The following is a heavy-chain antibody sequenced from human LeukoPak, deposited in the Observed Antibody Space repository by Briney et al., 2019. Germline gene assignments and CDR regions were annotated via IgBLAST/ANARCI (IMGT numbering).Heavy chain of an antibody. CDR3: AKGSGGSSYSAFDI. V-gene: IGHV3-23*01. CDR2: ISGSGGST. Sequence: GGSLRLSCAASGFTFSNYAMGWVRQAPGKGLEWVSSISGSGGSTYYADSVKGRFSISRDISKNTLYLQVSSLRAEDTAIYFCAKGSGGSSYSAFDIWGQGTTVTVSS. J-gene: IGHJ3*02. CDR1: GFTFSNYA. D-gene: IGHD2-15*01.